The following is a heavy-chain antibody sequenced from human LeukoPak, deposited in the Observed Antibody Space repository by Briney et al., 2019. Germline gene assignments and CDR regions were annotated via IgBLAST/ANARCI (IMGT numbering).Heavy chain of an antibody. CDR1: GYTFTGYY. D-gene: IGHD5-12*01. J-gene: IGHJ6*03. CDR2: INPNSGGT. CDR3: ARGKWLRSTYYYYYYYMDV. Sequence: ASVKVSCKASGYTFTGYYMHWVRQAPGQGLEWMGWINPNSGGTNYAQKFQGRVTMTRDTSISTAYMELSRLRSDDTAVYYCARGKWLRSTYYYYYYYMDVWGKGTTVTISS. V-gene: IGHV1-2*02.